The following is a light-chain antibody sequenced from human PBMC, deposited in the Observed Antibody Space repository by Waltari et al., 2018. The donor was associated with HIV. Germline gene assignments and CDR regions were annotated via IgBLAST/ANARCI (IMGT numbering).Light chain of an antibody. J-gene: IGLJ1*01. V-gene: IGLV1-44*01. CDR3: AGWDDRQKGYV. CDR2: ATC. CDR1: TSNIGSNV. Sequence: QSVLTQPPSASGTPGQTVTISCSGSTSNIGSNVVNWYRQLAGGAPQLLVYATCLGPPGVPSPFSGSQVGTSASLGISGVQVEDEAKYFCAGWDDRQKGYVFGTGTDFTV.